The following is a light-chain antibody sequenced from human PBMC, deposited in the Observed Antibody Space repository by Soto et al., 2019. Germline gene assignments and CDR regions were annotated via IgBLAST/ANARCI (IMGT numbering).Light chain of an antibody. Sequence: IQMTQSPSSVSASVGDSVTITCRASQDISSWLAWYQQKPGKAPNLLIYAASSLQSGVPSRFSGSGSGTDFTLTINRLQPEDIATYYCQQTNSFPRTFGQGTKVEVK. V-gene: IGKV1-12*01. J-gene: IGKJ1*01. CDR1: QDISSW. CDR3: QQTNSFPRT. CDR2: AAS.